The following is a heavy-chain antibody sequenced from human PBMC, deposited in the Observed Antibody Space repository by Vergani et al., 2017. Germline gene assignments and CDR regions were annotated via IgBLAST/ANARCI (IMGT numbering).Heavy chain of an antibody. CDR1: GASIRSRNYY. V-gene: IGHV4-39*01. Sequence: QLQLQESGPGLVKPSATLSLTFSVSGASIRSRNYYLGWIRQPPGTGLEWIASIYYSGSTYYNPSLKSRVTISVYTSKNQFSWKRSSVTAADTAVYFCTRHSTVEWLVKLGWIDPWGQGSLVTVSS. D-gene: IGHD6-19*01. CDR3: TRHSTVEWLVKLGWIDP. J-gene: IGHJ5*02. CDR2: IYYSGST.